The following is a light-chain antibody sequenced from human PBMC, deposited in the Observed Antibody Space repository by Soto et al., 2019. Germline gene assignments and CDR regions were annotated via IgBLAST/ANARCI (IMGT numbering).Light chain of an antibody. J-gene: IGLJ3*02. CDR2: EVN. V-gene: IGLV2-14*01. Sequence: QSALTQPASVSGSPGQCITISCTGTSSDIAYYNYVSWYQPDPGKAPKLIIYEVNNRPSGVSNRFSGSKSGNTASLTISGLQAEDDADYYCSSYTRSRPLVVFSGGTKLTVL. CDR1: SSDIAYYNY. CDR3: SSYTRSRPLVV.